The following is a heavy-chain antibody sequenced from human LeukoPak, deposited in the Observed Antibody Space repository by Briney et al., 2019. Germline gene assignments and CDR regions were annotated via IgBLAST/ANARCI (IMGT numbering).Heavy chain of an antibody. CDR2: VKPYNGDT. V-gene: IGHV1-2*02. J-gene: IGHJ4*02. CDR3: ARIEGSASTWYD. D-gene: IGHD3-10*01. CDR1: GHSFTAYY. Sequence: ASVRVSCKTSGHSFTAYYMHWVRQAPGQGLEWLGYVKPYNGDTKIAQKFLGRVTLTRDTSITTAYMELDRLTSDDTAVCYCARIEGSASTWYDWGQGTLVTVSS.